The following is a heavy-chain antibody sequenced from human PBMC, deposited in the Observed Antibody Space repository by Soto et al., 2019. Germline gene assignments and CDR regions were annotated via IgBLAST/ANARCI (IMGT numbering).Heavy chain of an antibody. CDR2: TYYRSKWYS. CDR1: RDSSSSNLAF. Sequence: PSQTLSLTCAISRDSSSSNLAFWSWIRQSPSRGLEWLGRTYYRSKWYSYYAQSVKSRITITPSTSKNQLSLPLSSVTPDDPAVYYCATVQHPAYFDYWGQGTPVTVS. J-gene: IGHJ4*02. D-gene: IGHD2-2*01. CDR3: ATVQHPAYFDY. V-gene: IGHV6-1*01.